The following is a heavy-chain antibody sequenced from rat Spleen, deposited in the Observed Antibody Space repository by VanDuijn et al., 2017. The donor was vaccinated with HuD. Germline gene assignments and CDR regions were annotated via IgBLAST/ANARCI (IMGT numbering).Heavy chain of an antibody. CDR1: GFSLISNG. J-gene: IGHJ3*01. V-gene: IGHV2S12*01. D-gene: IGHD1-12*02. CDR2: ISSGGST. CDR3: TSHYDGTYPFTY. Sequence: QVQLKESGPGLVQPSQTLSLTCTVSGFSLISNGVSWVRQPPGKGLEWIAAISSGGSTYYNSALKSRLSISRDTSKSQVFLKMNSLQTEDTAIYYCTSHYDGTYPFTYWGQGTLVTVSS.